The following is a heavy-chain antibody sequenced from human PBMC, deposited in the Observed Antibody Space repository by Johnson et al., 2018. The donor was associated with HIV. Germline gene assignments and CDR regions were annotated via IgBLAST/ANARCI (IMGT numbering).Heavy chain of an antibody. V-gene: IGHV3-66*01. CDR3: ARDRARRGGAAFDI. Sequence: VQLVESGGGLVQPGGSLRLSCAASGFTVNSNYINWVRQAPGKGLECVSGIYSGGSTYYADSVKGRFTISRDNSNNTLHLQMNSLRPEETAVYYCARDRARRGGAAFDIWGQGTMVTVSS. D-gene: IGHD1-26*01. J-gene: IGHJ3*02. CDR2: IYSGGST. CDR1: GFTVNSNY.